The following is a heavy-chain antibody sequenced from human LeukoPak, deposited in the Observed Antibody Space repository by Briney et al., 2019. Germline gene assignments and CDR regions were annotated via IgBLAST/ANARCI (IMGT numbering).Heavy chain of an antibody. CDR1: AFTFRNYA. J-gene: IGHJ6*03. CDR2: ITGGGPYT. D-gene: IGHD3-10*01. Sequence: GGSLRLSCAASAFTFRNYAMSWVRQAPGKRLEWVSSITGGGPYTYYAPSVRGRLTISRDNSKNTLYLQMSSLRAEDTAVYYCAKGPLSSSNYYMDVWGKGTTVTVSS. V-gene: IGHV3-23*01. CDR3: AKGPLSSSNYYMDV.